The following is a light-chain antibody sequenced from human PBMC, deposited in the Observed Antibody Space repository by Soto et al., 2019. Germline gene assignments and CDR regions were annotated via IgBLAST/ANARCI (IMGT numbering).Light chain of an antibody. CDR3: QSYANSLSAFV. J-gene: IGLJ1*01. V-gene: IGLV1-40*01. Sequence: QLVLTQPPSVSGAPGQRVTISCTGSSSNVGAGYDVHWYQQLPGTAPKLLIYANSNRPSGVPDRVSGSKSDTSASLAITGLRSDDEADYYCQSYANSLSAFVFGIGTKLTFL. CDR1: SSNVGAGYD. CDR2: ANS.